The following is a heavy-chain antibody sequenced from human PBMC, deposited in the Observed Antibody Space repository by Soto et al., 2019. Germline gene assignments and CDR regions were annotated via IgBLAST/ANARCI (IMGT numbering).Heavy chain of an antibody. J-gene: IGHJ6*02. CDR3: ARARVPYSSTWYRYDYYGMDV. V-gene: IGHV4-59*12. CDR2: IYYSGST. CDR1: GGSISSYY. D-gene: IGHD6-13*01. Sequence: PSETLSLTCTVSGGSISSYYWSWIRQPPGKGLEWIGYIYYSGSTNYNPSLKSRVTISVDTSKNQFSLMLSSLTAADTAVYFCARARVPYSSTWYRYDYYGMDVWGQGTTVTVSS.